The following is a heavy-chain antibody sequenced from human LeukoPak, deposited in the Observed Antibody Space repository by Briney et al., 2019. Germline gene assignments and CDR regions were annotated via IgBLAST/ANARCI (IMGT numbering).Heavy chain of an antibody. CDR1: GGSFRGYY. CDR2: ISLSGLT. Sequence: PSETLSLTCAVHGGSFRGYYWSWIRQPPGKGLGWIGEISLSGLTNYNPSLKSRVTISLDKSKNNLSLNLTSVTAADTAVYYCSRESGAFSPFGYWGQGTLGTVSA. CDR3: SRESGAFSPFGY. J-gene: IGHJ4*02. D-gene: IGHD1-26*01. V-gene: IGHV4-34*01.